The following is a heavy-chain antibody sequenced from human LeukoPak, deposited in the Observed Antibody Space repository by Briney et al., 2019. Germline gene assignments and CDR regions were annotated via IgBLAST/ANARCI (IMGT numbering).Heavy chain of an antibody. D-gene: IGHD3-22*01. Sequence: ASVKVSCKASGYTFTDYYMHWVRQAPGQGLEWMGWINPNIDGTNYAQKFQGRVTMTRDTSISTAYMELSRLRSDDTAVYYCARVNVFDSSGYFRGLGYWGQGTLVTVSS. CDR1: GYTFTDYY. J-gene: IGHJ4*02. V-gene: IGHV1-2*02. CDR2: INPNIDGT. CDR3: ARVNVFDSSGYFRGLGY.